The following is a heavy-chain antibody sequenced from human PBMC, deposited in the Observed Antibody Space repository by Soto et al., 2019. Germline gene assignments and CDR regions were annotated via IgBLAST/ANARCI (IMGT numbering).Heavy chain of an antibody. CDR3: ARVPLRYSSSHNFDS. V-gene: IGHV4-61*01. CDR1: GASVSSGSFY. J-gene: IGHJ4*02. Sequence: SETLSLTCSVSGASVSSGSFYWSWIRQPPGKGLEWIGFIYNNETFNYNPSLKSRVTLSDDTSKHQFSLKLSSVTAADTAVYYCARVPLRYSSSHNFDSWGQGALVTVSS. CDR2: IYNNETF. D-gene: IGHD6-19*01.